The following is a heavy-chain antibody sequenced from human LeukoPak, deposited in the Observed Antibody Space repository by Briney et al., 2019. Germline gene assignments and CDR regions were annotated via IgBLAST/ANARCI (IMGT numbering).Heavy chain of an antibody. J-gene: IGHJ3*01. CDR1: GASMRSYF. V-gene: IGHV4-59*01. CDR2: IYYSGST. CDR3: ARATPNGDALKDFEA. D-gene: IGHD2-2*01. Sequence: SETLSLTCSVSGASMRSYFYCWGWHPQRNGLGWVGYIYYSGSTSYNPSLRSRVTISVDSSKSQFSMELSSVTAADTAVYYCARATPNGDALKDFEAWGQGTMVTVSS.